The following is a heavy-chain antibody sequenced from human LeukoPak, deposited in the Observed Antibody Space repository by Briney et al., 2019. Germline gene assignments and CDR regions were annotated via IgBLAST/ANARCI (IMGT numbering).Heavy chain of an antibody. Sequence: GGSLRLSCAASGFIFNNYGMHWVRQAPGKGLEWVAVISYDGSNKNYADFVKGRFTISRDSSKNTVYLQMNSLRVEDTAVYYCAKDWALYCGGDCYFNYWGQGTLVTVSS. CDR1: GFIFNNYG. J-gene: IGHJ4*02. CDR2: ISYDGSNK. V-gene: IGHV3-30*18. D-gene: IGHD2-21*02. CDR3: AKDWALYCGGDCYFNY.